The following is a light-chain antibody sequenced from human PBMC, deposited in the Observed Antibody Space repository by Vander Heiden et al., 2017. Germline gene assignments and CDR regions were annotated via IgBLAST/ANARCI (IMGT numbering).Light chain of an antibody. J-gene: IGLJ2*01. V-gene: IGLV2-8*01. CDR1: SSNGGGYNY. CDR2: EVS. CDR3: SSDAGSNNGV. Sequence: QSALTQPPSASRSHGPAGTISCTGTSSNGGGYNYVSWYQQHPGKAPKLMYDEVSRRPSGGPDRSSCDKAGNTSSPTAAVLQAEDEAYYYCSSDAGSNNGVFGGGTKLTVL.